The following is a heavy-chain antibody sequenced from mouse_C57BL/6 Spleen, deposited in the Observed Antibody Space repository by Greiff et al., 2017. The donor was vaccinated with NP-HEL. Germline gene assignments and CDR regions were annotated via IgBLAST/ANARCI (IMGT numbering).Heavy chain of an antibody. J-gene: IGHJ2*01. CDR2: ISYDGSN. V-gene: IGHV3-6*01. D-gene: IGHD2-2*01. CDR3: ARVGGYDPFDY. CDR1: GYSITSGYY. Sequence: VQLKESGPGLVKPSQSLSLTCSVTGYSITSGYYWNWIRQFPGNKLEWMGYISYDGSNNYNPSLKNRISITRDTSKNQFFLKLNSVTTEDTATYYCARVGGYDPFDYWGQGTTLTVSS.